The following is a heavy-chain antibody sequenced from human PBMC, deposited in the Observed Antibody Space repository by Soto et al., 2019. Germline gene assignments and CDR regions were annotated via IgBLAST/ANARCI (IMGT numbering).Heavy chain of an antibody. Sequence: EVQLVESGGGLVQPGRSLRLSCAASGFTFDDYAMHWVRQAPGKGLEWVSGISWNSGSIGYADSVKGRFTISRDNAKNSLYLQMNSLRAEDTALYYCAKDRDNWNSLDYWGQGTLVTVSS. D-gene: IGHD1-7*01. CDR1: GFTFDDYA. J-gene: IGHJ4*02. V-gene: IGHV3-9*01. CDR3: AKDRDNWNSLDY. CDR2: ISWNSGSI.